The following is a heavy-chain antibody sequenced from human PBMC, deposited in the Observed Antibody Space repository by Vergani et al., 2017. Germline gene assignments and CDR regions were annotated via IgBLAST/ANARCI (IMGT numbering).Heavy chain of an antibody. D-gene: IGHD3-10*01. CDR2: IYYSGST. J-gene: IGHJ4*02. Sequence: QVQLQESGPGLVKPSQTLSLTCTVSGGSISSGGYYWSWIRQHPGKGLEWIGYIYYSGSTYYNPSPKSRVTISVDTSKNQFSLKLSSVTAADTAVYYCARANSITMVRGVKLRGGPFDYWGQGTLVTVSS. CDR1: GGSISSGGYY. V-gene: IGHV4-31*03. CDR3: ARANSITMVRGVKLRGGPFDY.